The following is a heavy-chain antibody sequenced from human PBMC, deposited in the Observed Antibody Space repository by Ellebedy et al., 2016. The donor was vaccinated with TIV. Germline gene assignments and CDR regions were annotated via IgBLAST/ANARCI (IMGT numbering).Heavy chain of an antibody. CDR3: ARPLYRAFDI. Sequence: GESLKISCAASGFMFRSYDMNWVRQAPGKGLEWISYISSSGGTMFYADSVQGRFTISRDNAKNSLYLQLNSLRAEDTAVYFCARPLYRAFDIWGQGTTVTVSS. J-gene: IGHJ3*02. D-gene: IGHD2/OR15-2a*01. V-gene: IGHV3-48*03. CDR2: ISSSGGTM. CDR1: GFMFRSYD.